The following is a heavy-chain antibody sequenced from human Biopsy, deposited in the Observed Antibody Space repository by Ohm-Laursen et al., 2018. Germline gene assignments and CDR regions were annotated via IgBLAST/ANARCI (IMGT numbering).Heavy chain of an antibody. Sequence: PSQTLSLTCNVSGGDINNYYWSWIRQPAGKGLEWIGRIYPGGSTNYNPSLKSRVTVSVDTSKKQLSLRLRSVTAADTAMYYCASVVLGPTNDAFDLWGQGTMVVVSS. J-gene: IGHJ3*01. CDR2: IYPGGST. V-gene: IGHV4-4*07. D-gene: IGHD3-22*01. CDR3: ASVVLGPTNDAFDL. CDR1: GGDINNYY.